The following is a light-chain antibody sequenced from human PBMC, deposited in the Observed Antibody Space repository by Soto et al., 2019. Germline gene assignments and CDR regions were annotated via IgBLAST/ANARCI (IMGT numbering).Light chain of an antibody. CDR3: QTWGTGAVV. J-gene: IGLJ2*01. V-gene: IGLV4-69*01. CDR2: LNSDGSH. CDR1: SGHSTYA. Sequence: QPVLTQSPSASASLGASVKFTCTLSSGHSTYAIAWHQQQPEKGPRYLMKLNSDGSHTKGDGIPDRFSGSSSGAERYLTISSLQSEDEADYYCQTWGTGAVVFGGGTQLTVL.